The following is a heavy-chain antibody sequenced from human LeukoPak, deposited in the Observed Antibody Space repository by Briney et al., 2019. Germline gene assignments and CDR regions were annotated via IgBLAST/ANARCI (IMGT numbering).Heavy chain of an antibody. CDR3: ARRDGDGYNWHAFDI. D-gene: IGHD5-24*01. Sequence: PGGSLRLSCAASGFTFSTYSMNWIRQAPGKGLEWVSYISSSSSAIYYADSVKGRFTISRDNDKNSLYLQMNSLRDEDTAVYYCARRDGDGYNWHAFDIWGQGTMVTVSS. V-gene: IGHV3-48*02. CDR2: ISSSSSAI. J-gene: IGHJ3*02. CDR1: GFTFSTYS.